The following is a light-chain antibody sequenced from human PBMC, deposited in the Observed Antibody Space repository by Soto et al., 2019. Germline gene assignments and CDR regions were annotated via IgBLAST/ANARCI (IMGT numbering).Light chain of an antibody. Sequence: QSVLTQPASVPGSPGQSITISCTGTSSDVGGYNYVSWYQQHPGKAPKLMIYDVSDRPSGVSNRFSGSKSGNTASLTISGLQAEDEADYFCSSYTSSSTPFVFGTGTKVPVL. V-gene: IGLV2-14*03. CDR2: DVS. CDR3: SSYTSSSTPFV. CDR1: SSDVGGYNY. J-gene: IGLJ1*01.